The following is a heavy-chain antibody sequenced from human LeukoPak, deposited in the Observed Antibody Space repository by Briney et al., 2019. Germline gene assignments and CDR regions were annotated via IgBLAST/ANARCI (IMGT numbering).Heavy chain of an antibody. D-gene: IGHD2/OR15-2a*01. Sequence: TSETLSLTCAVYGGSFSGYYWSSIRQPPGKWLEWNGEINHSGSTNYNPSLKSRVTISVDTSKNQFSLKLSSVTAADTAVYYCARRGNLWARWGQGTLVTVSS. CDR1: GGSFSGYY. CDR3: ARRGNLWAR. CDR2: INHSGST. J-gene: IGHJ4*02. V-gene: IGHV4-34*01.